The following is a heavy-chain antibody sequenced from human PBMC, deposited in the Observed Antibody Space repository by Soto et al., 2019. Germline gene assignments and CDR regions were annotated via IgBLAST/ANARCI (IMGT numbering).Heavy chain of an antibody. CDR2: ISSSSSYI. D-gene: IGHD3-22*01. CDR1: GFTFSSYT. V-gene: IGHV3-21*01. J-gene: IGHJ4*02. Sequence: GGSLRLSCAASGFTFSSYTMNWVRQAPGKGLEWVSSISSSSSYIYYADSVKGRFTISRDNAKNSLYLQMNSLRAEDTAVYYCARDLDDSSGYFGYWGQGTLVTVSP. CDR3: ARDLDDSSGYFGY.